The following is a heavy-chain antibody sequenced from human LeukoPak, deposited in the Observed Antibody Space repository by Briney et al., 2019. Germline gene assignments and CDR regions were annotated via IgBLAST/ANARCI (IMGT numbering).Heavy chain of an antibody. D-gene: IGHD1-26*01. J-gene: IGHJ5*02. CDR2: INPAGSST. Sequence: GGSLRLSCAASGFTFSSDWMHWVRQAPGQGLVWVSRINPAGSSTYYADSVKGRFTISRDNAMNTLYLHLNSLRAEDTAVYYCARGVRGSYGTDLWGQGTLVTVSS. CDR3: ARGVRGSYGTDL. V-gene: IGHV3-74*01. CDR1: GFTFSSDW.